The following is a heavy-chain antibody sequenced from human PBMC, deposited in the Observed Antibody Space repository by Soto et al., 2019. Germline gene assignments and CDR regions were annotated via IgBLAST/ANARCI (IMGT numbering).Heavy chain of an antibody. Sequence: XSLKVSCKASGGTFSSYAISWVRQAPGQGLEWMGGIIPIFGTANYAQKFQGRVTITADESTSTAYMELRSLRSDDTAVYYCARGGEWLDFDYWGQGTLVTGSS. J-gene: IGHJ4*02. D-gene: IGHD6-19*01. CDR3: ARGGEWLDFDY. CDR2: IIPIFGTA. V-gene: IGHV1-69*13. CDR1: GGTFSSYA.